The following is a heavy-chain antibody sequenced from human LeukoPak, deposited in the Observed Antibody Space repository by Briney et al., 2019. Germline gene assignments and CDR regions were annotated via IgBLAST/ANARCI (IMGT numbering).Heavy chain of an antibody. CDR3: AKGYSSSWYVRYFDL. J-gene: IGHJ2*01. Sequence: PGGSLRLPCAASGFTFSSYWMHWVRQAPGKGLEWVSGISWNSGSIGYADSVKGRFTISRDNAKNSLYLQMNSLRAEDTALYYCAKGYSSSWYVRYFDLWGRGTLVTVSS. CDR2: ISWNSGSI. CDR1: GFTFSSYW. D-gene: IGHD6-13*01. V-gene: IGHV3-9*01.